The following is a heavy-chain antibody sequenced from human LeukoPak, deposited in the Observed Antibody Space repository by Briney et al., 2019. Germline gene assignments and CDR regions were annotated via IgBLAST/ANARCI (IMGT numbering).Heavy chain of an antibody. V-gene: IGHV3-48*01. CDR2: ISRSSSTI. D-gene: IGHD6-6*01. Sequence: GGSLRLSCAASGFTFSSYEMNWVRQAPGKGLEWVSYISRSSSTIYYADSVKGRFTISRDNAKNSLYLLMNSLRAEDTAVYYCAKSPYSSSAFDYWGQGTLVTVSS. CDR1: GFTFSSYE. J-gene: IGHJ4*02. CDR3: AKSPYSSSAFDY.